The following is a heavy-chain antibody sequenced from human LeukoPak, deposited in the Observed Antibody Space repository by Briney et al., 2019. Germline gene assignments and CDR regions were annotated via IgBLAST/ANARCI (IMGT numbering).Heavy chain of an antibody. Sequence: SETLSLICTVSGACFNSDDQLWNWIRQTPGRGLEWIGSIHPSGMLYNNPSLESRVTMSRDTSKNQFSLNLNSVTAADTAVYFCSRGLDSRKLGYWGQGILVTVSS. D-gene: IGHD3-22*01. V-gene: IGHV4-31*03. J-gene: IGHJ4*02. CDR1: GACFNSDDQL. CDR2: IHPSGML. CDR3: SRGLDSRKLGY.